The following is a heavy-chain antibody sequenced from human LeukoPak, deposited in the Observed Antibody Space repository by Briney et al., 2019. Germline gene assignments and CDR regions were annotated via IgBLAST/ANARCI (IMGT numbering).Heavy chain of an antibody. V-gene: IGHV3-30-3*01. Sequence: PGGSLRLSCAASGFTFCSYAMHWVRQAPGKGLEWVAVISYDGSNKYYADSVKGRFTISRDNSKNTLYLQMNSLRAEDTAVYYCATPLDRIVATTVEMATLWGQGTLVTVSS. J-gene: IGHJ4*02. CDR1: GFTFCSYA. D-gene: IGHD5-24*01. CDR2: ISYDGSNK. CDR3: ATPLDRIVATTVEMATL.